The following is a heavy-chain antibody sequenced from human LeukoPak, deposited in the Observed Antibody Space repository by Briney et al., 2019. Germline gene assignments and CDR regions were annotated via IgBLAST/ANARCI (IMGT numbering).Heavy chain of an antibody. CDR3: AKDLYYGSGSYPYYFDY. V-gene: IGHV3-23*01. CDR1: GFTFSSYA. D-gene: IGHD3-10*01. J-gene: IGHJ4*02. Sequence: PGGSLRLSCAASGFTFSSYAMSWVRQAPGKGLEWVPAISGSGGSTYYADSVKGRFTISRDNSKNTLYLQMNSLRAEDTAVYYCAKDLYYGSGSYPYYFDYWGQGTLVTVSS. CDR2: ISGSGGST.